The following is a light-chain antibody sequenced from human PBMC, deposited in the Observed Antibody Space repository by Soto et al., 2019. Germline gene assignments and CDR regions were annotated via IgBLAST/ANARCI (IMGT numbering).Light chain of an antibody. CDR2: AAS. V-gene: IGKV1-39*01. Sequence: DIQMTQSPSSLSASVGDRVTITCRASQSISSYLNWYQQKPGKAPKLLIYAASSLQSGVPSRFSGSGSGTDFTITIRSLQPEDFATDYCQQSYSTPAFGQGTKVEIK. J-gene: IGKJ1*01. CDR3: QQSYSTPA. CDR1: QSISSY.